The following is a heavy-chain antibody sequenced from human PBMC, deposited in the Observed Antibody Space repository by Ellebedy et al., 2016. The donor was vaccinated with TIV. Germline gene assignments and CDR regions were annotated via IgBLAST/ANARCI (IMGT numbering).Heavy chain of an antibody. J-gene: IGHJ4*02. CDR3: AKGRGGSYYSSIDY. V-gene: IGHV3-30*18. Sequence: GESLKISCAASGFTFSSYGMHWVRQAPGKGLELVAVRSYDGSNKYYADSVKGRFTISRDNSKNTLYLQMNSLRAEDTAVYYCAKGRGGSYYSSIDYWGQGTLVTVSS. D-gene: IGHD1-26*01. CDR2: RSYDGSNK. CDR1: GFTFSSYG.